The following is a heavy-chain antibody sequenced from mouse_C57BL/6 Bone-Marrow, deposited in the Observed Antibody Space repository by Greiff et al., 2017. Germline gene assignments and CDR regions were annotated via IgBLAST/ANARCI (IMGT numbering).Heavy chain of an antibody. CDR2: IDPENGDT. CDR3: TTSTVVNPFDY. CDR1: GFNIKDDY. Sequence: VQLQQSGAELVRPGASVKLSCTASGFNIKDDYMHWVKQRPEQGLEWIGWIDPENGDTEYAPKFQGKATITADTSSNTAYLQLSSLTSEDTAVYYCTTSTVVNPFDYWGQGTTLTVSS. J-gene: IGHJ2*01. D-gene: IGHD1-1*01. V-gene: IGHV14-4*01.